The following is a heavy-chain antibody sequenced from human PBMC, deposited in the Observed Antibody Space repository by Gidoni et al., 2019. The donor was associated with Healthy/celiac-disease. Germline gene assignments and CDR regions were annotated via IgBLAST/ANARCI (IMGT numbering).Heavy chain of an antibody. CDR2: ISGSGGST. CDR3: AKVLPHYDSSGYYYVVFGGNYYFDY. CDR1: GFTCSTHA. D-gene: IGHD3-22*01. V-gene: IGHV3-23*01. Sequence: EVQLLESGGGLVQPGGSLRPSRAASGFTCSTHAMTLVRRAPGKGLEWVSAISGSGGSTYYADSVKGRFTISRDNSKNTLYLQMNSLRAEDTAVYYCAKVLPHYDSSGYYYVVFGGNYYFDYWGQGTLVTVSS. J-gene: IGHJ4*02.